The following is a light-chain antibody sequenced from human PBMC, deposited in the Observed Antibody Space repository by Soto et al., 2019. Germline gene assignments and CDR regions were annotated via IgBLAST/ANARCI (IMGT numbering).Light chain of an antibody. J-gene: IGKJ1*01. Sequence: DIQMTQSPSSLSASVGDRITIPCRASQSITTSLNWYLQKPGKAPKLLIYATSNLHSGVPSRFSGSGSGTNFTLTVSGLRPEDFATYFCQQTYISPWTFGQGTNVEI. CDR1: QSITTS. CDR3: QQTYISPWT. V-gene: IGKV1-39*01. CDR2: ATS.